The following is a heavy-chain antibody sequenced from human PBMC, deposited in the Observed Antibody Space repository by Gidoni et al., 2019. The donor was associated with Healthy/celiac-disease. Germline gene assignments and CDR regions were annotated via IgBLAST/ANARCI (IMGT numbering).Heavy chain of an antibody. D-gene: IGHD4-17*01. CDR2: ISYDGSNK. J-gene: IGHJ6*02. CDR1: GFTFSSYA. Sequence: QVQLVESGGGVVQPGRSLRLSCAASGFTFSSYAMHWVRQAPGKGLEWVAVISYDGSNKYYADSVKGRFTISRDNSKNTLYLQMNSLRAEDTAVYYCARESGYGDSYLSYYYYYYGMDVWGQGTTVTVSS. V-gene: IGHV3-30-3*01. CDR3: ARESGYGDSYLSYYYYYYGMDV.